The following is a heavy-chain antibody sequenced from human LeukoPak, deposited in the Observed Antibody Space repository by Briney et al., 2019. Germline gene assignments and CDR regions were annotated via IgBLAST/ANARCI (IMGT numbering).Heavy chain of an antibody. CDR3: ASYGDYGGLPFDY. J-gene: IGHJ4*02. CDR2: IYYSGST. D-gene: IGHD4-17*01. Sequence: PSETLSLTCTVSGGSISSGGYYWSWIRQHPGKGLGWIGYIYYSGSTYYDPSLKSRVAISVDTSKNQFSLKLSSVTAADTAVYYCASYGDYGGLPFDYWGQGTLVTVSS. CDR1: GGSISSGGYY. V-gene: IGHV4-31*03.